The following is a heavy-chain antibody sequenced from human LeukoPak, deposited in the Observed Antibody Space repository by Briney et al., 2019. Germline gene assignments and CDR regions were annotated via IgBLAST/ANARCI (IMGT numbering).Heavy chain of an antibody. J-gene: IGHJ4*02. V-gene: IGHV5-10-1*01. CDR3: ARQGLLWFGELLPPFDY. Sequence: GESLRISCKGSGYSFTSYWISWVRQMPGKGLEWMGRIDPSDSYTNYSPSFQGHVTISADKSISTAYLQWSSLKASDTAMYYCARQGLLWFGELLPPFDYWGQGTLVTASS. CDR2: IDPSDSYT. CDR1: GYSFTSYW. D-gene: IGHD3-10*01.